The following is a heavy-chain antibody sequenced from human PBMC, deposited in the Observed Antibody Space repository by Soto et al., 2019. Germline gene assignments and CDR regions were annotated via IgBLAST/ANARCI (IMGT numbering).Heavy chain of an antibody. D-gene: IGHD3-22*01. V-gene: IGHV4-34*01. J-gene: IGHJ4*02. Sequence: SETLSLTCAVYGGSFSGYYWSWIRQPPGKGLEWIGEINHSGSTNYNPSLKSRVTISVDTSKNQFSLKLSSVTAADTAVYYCASPILHYDSSSPVDYWGQGTLVTVSS. CDR3: ASPILHYDSSSPVDY. CDR2: INHSGST. CDR1: GGSFSGYY.